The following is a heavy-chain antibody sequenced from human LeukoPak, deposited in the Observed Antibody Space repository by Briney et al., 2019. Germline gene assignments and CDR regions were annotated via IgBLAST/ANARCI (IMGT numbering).Heavy chain of an antibody. Sequence: GASVKVSCKASGYTFTGYYMHWVRQAPGQGLEWMGWINPNSGGTNYAQKFQGRVTMTRDTSICTAYMELSRLRSDDTAVYYCARDRVTYYDFWSGYYPQEGFDYWGQGTLVTVSS. V-gene: IGHV1-2*02. CDR1: GYTFTGYY. CDR3: ARDRVTYYDFWSGYYPQEGFDY. CDR2: INPNSGGT. J-gene: IGHJ4*02. D-gene: IGHD3-3*01.